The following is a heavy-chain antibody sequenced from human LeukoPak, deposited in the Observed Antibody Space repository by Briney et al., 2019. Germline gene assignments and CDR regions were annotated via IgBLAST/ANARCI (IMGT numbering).Heavy chain of an antibody. J-gene: IGHJ3*01. CDR2: IRQDESEK. CDR3: ARDSGSAYFYGSETYYYDAFDS. Sequence: GGSLRLSCTVSGFTFSSYWMTWVRQAPGKGLEWVANIRQDESEKYYADSVKGRFTISRDNAKNSLYLQMNSLRAEDTAVYFCARDSGSAYFYGSETYYYDAFDSWGQGTTVTVSS. V-gene: IGHV3-7*01. D-gene: IGHD3-10*01. CDR1: GFTFSSYW.